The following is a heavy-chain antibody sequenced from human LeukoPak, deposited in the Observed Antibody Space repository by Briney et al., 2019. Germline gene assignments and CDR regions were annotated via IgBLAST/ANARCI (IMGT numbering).Heavy chain of an antibody. CDR2: FYNSGST. J-gene: IGHJ6*03. Sequence: SETLSLTCTVSGGSISSYYWTWIRQPPGKGLEWIGYFYNSGSTDYNPSLNSRVTISRDTSKNHFSLELSSVTAADTAVYFCARGRVSSSSWSSTYYYYFYMGVWGKGTTVTVSS. V-gene: IGHV4-59*01. CDR1: GGSISSYY. D-gene: IGHD6-13*01. CDR3: ARGRVSSSSWSSTYYYYFYMGV.